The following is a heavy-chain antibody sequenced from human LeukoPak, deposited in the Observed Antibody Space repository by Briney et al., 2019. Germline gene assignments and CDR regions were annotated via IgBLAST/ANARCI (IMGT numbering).Heavy chain of an antibody. CDR3: TVGGSWYPDYYYYMDV. CDR2: INPNSGGT. CDR1: GYTFTGYY. J-gene: IGHJ6*03. V-gene: IGHV1-2*02. D-gene: IGHD6-13*01. Sequence: ASVKVSCKASGYTFTGYYMHWVRQAPGQGLEWMGWINPNSGGTNYAQKFQGRVTMTRDTSISTAYMELSRLRSDDTAVYYCTVGGSWYPDYYYYMDVWGKGTTVTVSS.